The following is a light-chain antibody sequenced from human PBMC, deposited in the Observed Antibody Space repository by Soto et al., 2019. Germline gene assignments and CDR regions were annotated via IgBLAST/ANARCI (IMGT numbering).Light chain of an antibody. CDR2: AAS. CDR1: QGISSY. J-gene: IGKJ4*01. V-gene: IGKV1-9*01. Sequence: DIQLTQSPSFLSASVGDRVTITCRASQGISSYLAWYQQKPGKAPKLLIYAASTLQSGVPSRFSGSGSGTEFTLTISSLHPEAFATYYCQQLNSYPLTFGGGTKVEIK. CDR3: QQLNSYPLT.